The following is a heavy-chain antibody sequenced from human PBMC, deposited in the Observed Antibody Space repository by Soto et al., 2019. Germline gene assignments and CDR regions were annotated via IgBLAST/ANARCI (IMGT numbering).Heavy chain of an antibody. J-gene: IGHJ4*02. V-gene: IGHV4-59*01. CDR1: GGSISSYD. CDR3: ARGTCGGDCSQDY. CDR2: IYYSGST. D-gene: IGHD2-21*01. Sequence: SETLSLTCTVSGGSISSYDWSWIRQPPGKGLEWIGYIYYSGSTNYNPSLKSRVTISVDTSKNQFSLKLSSVTAADTAVYYCARGTCGGDCSQDYWGQGTLVTVSS.